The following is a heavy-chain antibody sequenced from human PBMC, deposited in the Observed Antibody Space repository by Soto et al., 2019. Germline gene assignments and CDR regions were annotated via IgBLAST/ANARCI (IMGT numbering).Heavy chain of an antibody. CDR2: ISSSGITI. CDR1: GFTFSTYS. CDR3: AKLPLLRVVDNWFAP. V-gene: IGHV3-48*02. Sequence: PGGSLRLSCVGSGFTFSTYSFNWVRQAPGKGLEWIAFISSSGITITYADSVKGRFTISRENAKNSVYLQMSSLRDEDTALYYCAKLPLLRVVDNWFAPWGQGTQVTVSS. D-gene: IGHD2-21*01. J-gene: IGHJ5*02.